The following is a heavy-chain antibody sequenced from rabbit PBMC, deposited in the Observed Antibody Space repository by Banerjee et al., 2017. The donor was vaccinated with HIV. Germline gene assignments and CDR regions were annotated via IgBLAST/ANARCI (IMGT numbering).Heavy chain of an antibody. D-gene: IGHD4-1*01. Sequence: QSLEESGGDLVKPGASLTLTCTASEFSFSSSYWICWVRQAPGKGLEWIGCINTGISSAYYASWAKGRFTISKTSSTTVTLQMTSLTAADTATYFCVRGGYYSSGWGDYGMDLWGPRTLVTVS. CDR3: VRGGYYSSGWGDYGMDL. V-gene: IGHV1S40*01. J-gene: IGHJ6*01. CDR1: EFSFSSSYW. CDR2: INTGISSA.